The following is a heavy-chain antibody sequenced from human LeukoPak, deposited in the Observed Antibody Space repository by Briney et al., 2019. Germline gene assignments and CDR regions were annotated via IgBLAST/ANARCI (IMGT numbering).Heavy chain of an antibody. V-gene: IGHV3-21*01. CDR1: GFTFSSYS. J-gene: IGHJ4*02. D-gene: IGHD4-23*01. CDR3: ARESTVVNFDY. CDR2: ISSSSYI. Sequence: GSLRLSCAASGFTFSSYSMNWVRQAPGKGLEWVSSISSSSYIYYADSVKGRFTISRGNAKNSLYLQMNSLRAEDTAVYYCARESTVVNFDYWGQGTLVTVSS.